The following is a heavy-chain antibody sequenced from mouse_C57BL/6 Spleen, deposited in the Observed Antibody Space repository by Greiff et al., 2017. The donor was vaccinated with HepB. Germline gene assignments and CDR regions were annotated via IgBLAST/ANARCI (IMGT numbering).Heavy chain of an antibody. D-gene: IGHD1-1*01. Sequence: EVKVEESGGGVVKPGGSLKLSCAASGFTFSSYAMSWVRQTPEKRLEWVATISDGGSYSYYPDNVKGRFTISRDNAKNNLYLQMSHLKSEDTGMYYCARDNYGSSLDYWGQGTTLTVSS. CDR1: GFTFSSYA. CDR3: ARDNYGSSLDY. J-gene: IGHJ2*01. V-gene: IGHV5-4*01. CDR2: ISDGGSYS.